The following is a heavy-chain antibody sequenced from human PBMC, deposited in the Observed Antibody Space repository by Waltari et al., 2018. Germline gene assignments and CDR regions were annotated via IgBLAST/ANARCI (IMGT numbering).Heavy chain of an antibody. Sequence: QVQLVQSGAEVKKPGASVKVSCKASGYTFTGYYMHWVRQAPGQGLEWMGWINPNSGGTNYAQKFQGRVTMTRDTSISTAYMELSRLRSDDTAVYYCARVRPAGYSSSWFDPWGQGTLVTVSS. CDR1: GYTFTGYY. CDR2: INPNSGGT. V-gene: IGHV1-2*02. D-gene: IGHD6-13*01. J-gene: IGHJ5*02. CDR3: ARVRPAGYSSSWFDP.